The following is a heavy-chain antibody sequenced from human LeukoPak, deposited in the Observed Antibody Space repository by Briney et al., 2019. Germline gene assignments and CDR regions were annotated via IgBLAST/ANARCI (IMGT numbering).Heavy chain of an antibody. CDR1: GFTFSGSA. D-gene: IGHD3-16*01. CDR2: IRSKANSYAT. CDR3: RIMIPGRTPADYFDY. J-gene: IGHJ4*02. Sequence: GGSLRLSCAASGFTFSGSAMHWVRQASGKGLEWVGRIRSKANSYATAYAASVKGRFPISRDDSKNTAYLQMNSLKTEDTAVYYCRIMIPGRTPADYFDYWGQGTLVTVSS. V-gene: IGHV3-73*01.